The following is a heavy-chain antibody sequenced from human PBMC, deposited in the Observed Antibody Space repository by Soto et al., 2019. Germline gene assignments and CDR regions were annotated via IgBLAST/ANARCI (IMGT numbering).Heavy chain of an antibody. CDR3: AKDQSLPAASPSRYFDY. Sequence: GGSLRLSCAASWFTFSSLAMSRVRQAPGKGLEWVSAISGSGGSTYYADSVKGRFTISRDNSKNTLYLQMNSLRAEDTAVYYCAKDQSLPAASPSRYFDYWGQGTLVTVSS. CDR1: WFTFSSLA. V-gene: IGHV3-23*01. CDR2: ISGSGGST. J-gene: IGHJ4*02. D-gene: IGHD2-2*01.